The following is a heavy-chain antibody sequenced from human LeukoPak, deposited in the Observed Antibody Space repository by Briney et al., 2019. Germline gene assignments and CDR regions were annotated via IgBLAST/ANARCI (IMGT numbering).Heavy chain of an antibody. CDR1: GGTFSSYA. Sequence: SVKVSCKASGGTFSSYATSWVRQAPGQGLEWMGGIIPIFGTANYAQKFQGRVTITADKSTSTAYMELSSLRSEDTAVYYCARASIMITFGGVIVRDFDYWGQGTLVTVSS. V-gene: IGHV1-69*06. J-gene: IGHJ4*02. D-gene: IGHD3-16*02. CDR2: IIPIFGTA. CDR3: ARASIMITFGGVIVRDFDY.